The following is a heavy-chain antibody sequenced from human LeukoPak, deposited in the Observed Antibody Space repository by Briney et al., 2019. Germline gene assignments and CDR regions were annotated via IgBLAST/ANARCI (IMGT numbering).Heavy chain of an antibody. Sequence: PGGSLRLSCAASGFIFSDYWMHWVRQGPGKGLVWVSRIKSGGSSTSYADSVKGRFTISRDNAKNTVYVHMNSLRDEDTAVYYCARGGRYAYFLDYWGQGTLATVSS. CDR2: IKSGGSST. CDR3: ARGGRYAYFLDY. CDR1: GFIFSDYW. D-gene: IGHD3-16*01. V-gene: IGHV3-74*01. J-gene: IGHJ4*02.